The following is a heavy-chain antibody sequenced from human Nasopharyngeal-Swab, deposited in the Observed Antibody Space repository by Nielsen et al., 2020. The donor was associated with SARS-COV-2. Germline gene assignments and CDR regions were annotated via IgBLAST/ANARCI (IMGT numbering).Heavy chain of an antibody. Sequence: GESLKISCAASGFTFSRYAMNWVRQAPGKGLEWVSSISSSSSYMYYADSVKGRFTISRDNAKNSVYLQMNSLRAEDTAVYYCVRDRLNGGGMDVWGQGTTVTVSS. J-gene: IGHJ6*02. D-gene: IGHD3-9*01. CDR3: VRDRLNGGGMDV. CDR2: ISSSSSYM. CDR1: GFTFSRYA. V-gene: IGHV3-21*01.